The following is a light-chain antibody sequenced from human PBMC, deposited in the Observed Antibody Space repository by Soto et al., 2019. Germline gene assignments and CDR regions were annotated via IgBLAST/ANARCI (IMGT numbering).Light chain of an antibody. CDR2: ATS. CDR3: QQYGDWPIT. V-gene: IGKV3-15*01. CDR1: QSVGNN. J-gene: IGKJ4*01. Sequence: EIVVTQSPATLSVSPGERATLSCRASQSVGNNFAWYQQKPGQAPRLLIFATSTRATGVPARFSGSGSGTEFTLTISSRQSEDFAVYYCQQYGDWPITFGGGAKVEIE.